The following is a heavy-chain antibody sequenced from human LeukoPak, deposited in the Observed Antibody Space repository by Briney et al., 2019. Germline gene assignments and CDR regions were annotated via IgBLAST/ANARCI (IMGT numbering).Heavy chain of an antibody. J-gene: IGHJ6*02. V-gene: IGHV3-30*04. Sequence: PGGPLRLSCAASGFTFSSYAMHWVRQAPGKGLEWVAVISYDGSNKYYADSVKGRFTISRDNSKNTLYLQMNSLRAEDTAVYYCARGGPYDFWSGLAWDYYGMDVWGQGTTVTVSS. CDR1: GFTFSSYA. CDR3: ARGGPYDFWSGLAWDYYGMDV. D-gene: IGHD3-3*01. CDR2: ISYDGSNK.